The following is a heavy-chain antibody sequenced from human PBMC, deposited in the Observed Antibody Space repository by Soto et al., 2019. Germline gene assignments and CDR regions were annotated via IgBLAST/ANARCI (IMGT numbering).Heavy chain of an antibody. V-gene: IGHV1-69*13. D-gene: IGHD5-18*01. CDR1: GYTFTGYY. Sequence: SVKVSCKASGYTFTGYYMHWVRQAPGQGLEWMGGIIPIFGTANYAQKFQGRVTITADESTSTAYMELSSLRSEDTAVYYCARDQGGGYSYGFRSFDYWGQGTLVTVSS. J-gene: IGHJ4*02. CDR2: IIPIFGTA. CDR3: ARDQGGGYSYGFRSFDY.